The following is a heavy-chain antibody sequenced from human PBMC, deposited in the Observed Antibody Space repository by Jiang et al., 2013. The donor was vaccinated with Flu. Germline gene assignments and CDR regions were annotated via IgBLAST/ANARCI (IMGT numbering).Heavy chain of an antibody. CDR3: AWALAMTAPEGSFDT. CDR2: IRSKSKDYAT. V-gene: IGHV3-73*02. J-gene: IGHJ3*02. CDR1: GFPFSAAA. Sequence: QLVESGGGLVQPGSSLKLSCAASGFPFSAAAMHWVRQASRKGLEWIGRIRSKSKDYATAYSPSVQGRFTISRDDAQSTAYLHLNSLRVDDTAVYYCAWALAMTAPEGSFDTWGQGTLVTVSS.